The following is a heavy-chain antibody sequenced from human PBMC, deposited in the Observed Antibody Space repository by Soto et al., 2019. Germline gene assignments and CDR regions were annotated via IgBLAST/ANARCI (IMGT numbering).Heavy chain of an antibody. J-gene: IGHJ4*02. CDR1: GVSINTNNYY. CDR2: IFFSGST. Sequence: PSETLSLTCTVSGVSINTNNYYWGWVRQPPVKGLEWIGNIFFSGSTFYNPPHRSRLTISVDTSKNQFSLRLNSVTAADAAVYYCAGFVVPASRNTGFDYWGQGTLVTVSS. D-gene: IGHD2-15*01. V-gene: IGHV4-39*01. CDR3: AGFVVPASRNTGFDY.